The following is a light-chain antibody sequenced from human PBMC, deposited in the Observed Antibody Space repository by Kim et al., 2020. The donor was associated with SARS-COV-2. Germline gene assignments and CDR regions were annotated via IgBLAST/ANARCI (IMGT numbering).Light chain of an antibody. CDR3: QQHSNWPLT. J-gene: IGKJ5*01. CDR1: QSIATQ. V-gene: IGKV3-11*01. CDR2: DPS. Sequence: EIELTQSPATLSSSPGERATISCRASQSIATQLAWYQQKPGQAPRLLIYDPSNRATGIPPRFSGSGSGTDFTLTISSLEPEDSAVYYCQQHSNWPLTFGQGTRLEIK.